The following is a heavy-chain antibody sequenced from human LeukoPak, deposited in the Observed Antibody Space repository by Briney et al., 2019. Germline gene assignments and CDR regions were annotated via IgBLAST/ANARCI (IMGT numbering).Heavy chain of an antibody. CDR3: AREEYRTGWYLHDAFDI. Sequence: SQTISLTSAIPEHPAPPNRPAPPSTRPSPSPRLQPPRRTYYRSKWNTAYADSVKSRITITPDTSKNQFSLQLNSVTPEDTAVYYCAREEYRTGWYLHDAFDIWGQGTMVTVSS. V-gene: IGHV6-1*01. D-gene: IGHD6-19*01. J-gene: IGHJ3*02. CDR2: TYYRSKWNT. CDR1: EHPAPPNRPA.